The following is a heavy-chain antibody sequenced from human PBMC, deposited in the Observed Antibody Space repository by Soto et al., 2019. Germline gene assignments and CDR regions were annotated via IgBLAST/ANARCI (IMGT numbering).Heavy chain of an antibody. CDR1: GFSLSTSGMC. D-gene: IGHD1-26*01. CDR2: IDWDDDK. CDR3: ARSKGGWEPCDAFDC. J-gene: IGHJ3*01. V-gene: IGHV2-70*01. Sequence: SGPTLVNPTQTLTLTCTFSGFSLSTSGMCVSWIRQPPGKALEWLALIDWDDDKYYSTSLKTRLTISKDTSKNQVVLTMTNMDPVDTATYYCARSKGGWEPCDAFDCWGQGTRVTVAS.